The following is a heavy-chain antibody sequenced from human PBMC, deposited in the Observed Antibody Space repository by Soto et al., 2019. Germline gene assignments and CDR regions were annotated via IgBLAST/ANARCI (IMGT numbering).Heavy chain of an antibody. D-gene: IGHD3-10*01. Sequence: EVQLVESGGGLVQPGRSLRLSCAASGFTFDDYAMHWVRQAPGKGLEWVSGISRNSGSIGYADSVKGRFTISRDNAKNSLYLQMNSLRAEDTALYYCAKDYYGSGSNIFDYWGQGTLVTVSS. CDR2: ISRNSGSI. CDR1: GFTFDDYA. J-gene: IGHJ4*02. CDR3: AKDYYGSGSNIFDY. V-gene: IGHV3-9*01.